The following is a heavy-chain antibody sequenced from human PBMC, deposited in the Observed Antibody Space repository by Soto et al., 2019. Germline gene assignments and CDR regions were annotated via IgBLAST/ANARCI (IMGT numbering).Heavy chain of an antibody. CDR3: ARTRNYYDSSGGAFDI. J-gene: IGHJ3*02. CDR2: ISAYNGNT. CDR1: GYTFTSYG. D-gene: IGHD3-22*01. Sequence: QVQLVQSGAEVKKPGASVKVSCKASGYTFTSYGISWVRQAPGQGLEWMGWISAYNGNTNYAQKLQGRVIMTTDTSTSTAYMELRSLRSDDTAVYYCARTRNYYDSSGGAFDIWGQGTMVTVSS. V-gene: IGHV1-18*04.